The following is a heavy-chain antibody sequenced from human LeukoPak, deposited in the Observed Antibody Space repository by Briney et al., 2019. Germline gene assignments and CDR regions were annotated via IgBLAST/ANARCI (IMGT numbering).Heavy chain of an antibody. CDR2: INHSGST. CDR1: GVSFSGYY. J-gene: IGHJ5*02. D-gene: IGHD2-15*01. CDR3: ARAGLGYCSGGSCYWFDP. V-gene: IGHV4-34*01. Sequence: SEPLSLTCAVYGVSFSGYYWIWIRQPPGKGLEWSGEINHSGSTNYNPSLNSRVTISVDTSKNQFSLKRSSVTAADAAVYYCARAGLGYCSGGSCYWFDPWGQGTLVTVSS.